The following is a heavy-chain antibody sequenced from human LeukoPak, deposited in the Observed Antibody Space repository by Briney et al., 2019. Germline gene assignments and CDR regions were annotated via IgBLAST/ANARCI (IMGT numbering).Heavy chain of an antibody. D-gene: IGHD3-3*01. Sequence: GGSHRLSCAASGFSFSDAWMSWVRQIPGKGLEWVGRIESKTDGGTTDYAAPVKGRFTISRDDSKNTLYLQMNSLKTEDTAVYYCTTDLNRGSFGLRFLKWTRNPSALDYWGQGTLVTVSS. J-gene: IGHJ4*02. V-gene: IGHV3-15*04. CDR1: GFSFSDAW. CDR3: TTDLNRGSFGLRFLKWTRNPSALDY. CDR2: IESKTDGGTT.